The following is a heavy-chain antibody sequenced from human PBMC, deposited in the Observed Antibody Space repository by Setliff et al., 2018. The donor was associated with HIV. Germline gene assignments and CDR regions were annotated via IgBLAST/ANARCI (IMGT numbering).Heavy chain of an antibody. D-gene: IGHD3-3*01. CDR1: GYTFTGYY. CDR2: INPNSGST. J-gene: IGHJ6*03. V-gene: IGHV1-2*02. Sequence: ASVKVSCKASGYTFTGYYMHWVRQAPGQGLEWMGWINPNSGSTNYAQKFQGRVTMTRDTSISTAYMELSRLRSDDTAVYYCARGVQSPPHYSYYYMDVWGEGTMVTVSS. CDR3: ARGVQSPPHYSYYYMDV.